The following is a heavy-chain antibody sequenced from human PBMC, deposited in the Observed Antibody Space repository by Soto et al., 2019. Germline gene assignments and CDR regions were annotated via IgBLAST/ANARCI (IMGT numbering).Heavy chain of an antibody. D-gene: IGHD2-15*01. CDR2: IIPIFGTA. V-gene: IGHV1-69*01. J-gene: IGHJ6*02. Sequence: QVQLVQSGAEVKKPGSSVKVSCKASGGTFSSYAISWVRQAPGQGLEWMGGIIPIFGTANYAQKFQGRVTITADESTSTAYMELSSLRSEDTVVYYCARGGYCSGGSCYSATYYYYGMDVWGQGTTVTVSS. CDR1: GGTFSSYA. CDR3: ARGGYCSGGSCYSATYYYYGMDV.